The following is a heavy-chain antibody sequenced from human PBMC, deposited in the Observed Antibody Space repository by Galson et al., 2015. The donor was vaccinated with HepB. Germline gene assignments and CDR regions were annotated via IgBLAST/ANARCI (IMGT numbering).Heavy chain of an antibody. D-gene: IGHD4-17*01. CDR2: IIPIFGTA. CDR3: ARARSPLMTTVTYYFDY. Sequence: SCKASGGTFSSYAISWVRQAPGQGLEWMRGIIPIFGTANYAQKFQGRVTITADESTSTAYMELSSLRSEDTAVYYCARARSPLMTTVTYYFDYWGQGTLVTVSS. J-gene: IGHJ4*02. V-gene: IGHV1-69*01. CDR1: GGTFSSYA.